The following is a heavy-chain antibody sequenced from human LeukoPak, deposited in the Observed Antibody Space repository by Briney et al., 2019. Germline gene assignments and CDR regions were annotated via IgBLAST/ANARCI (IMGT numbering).Heavy chain of an antibody. J-gene: IGHJ4*02. D-gene: IGHD5-24*01. Sequence: GGSLRLSCAASGFTFSDYYMSWIRQAPGKGLEWLSHISSRSTYTNYAGSVKGRFTISRDNAKNSLYLQMNSLRAEDTAVYYCARDRLRDGYTDPLDYWGQGTLVTVSS. V-gene: IGHV3-11*06. CDR2: ISSRSTYT. CDR3: ARDRLRDGYTDPLDY. CDR1: GFTFSDYY.